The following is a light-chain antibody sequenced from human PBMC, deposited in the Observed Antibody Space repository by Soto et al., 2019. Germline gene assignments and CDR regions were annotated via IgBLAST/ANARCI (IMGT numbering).Light chain of an antibody. CDR1: QSVSSY. CDR3: QQRSNWPPLT. CDR2: DAS. V-gene: IGKV3-11*01. J-gene: IGKJ1*01. Sequence: EIVLTQSPATLSLSPGERATLSCRASQSVSSYLAWYQQKPGQAPRLLIYDASNRATGIPARFSGSGSGTDFTITISSLEPEDVAVYYCQQRSNWPPLTFGQGTKVEIK.